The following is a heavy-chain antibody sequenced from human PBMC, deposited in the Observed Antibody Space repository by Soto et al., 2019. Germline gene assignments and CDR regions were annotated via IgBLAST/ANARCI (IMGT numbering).Heavy chain of an antibody. CDR1: CFTFRRYT. Sequence: GGSLRLSCAASCFTFRRYTMHWVRQAPGKGLEWVALILYDGSSTSYADSVKGRFTISRDNAKNTLYLQMNSLRAEDTAVYYCVSGWYKFDYWSQGTLVTVSS. D-gene: IGHD6-19*01. CDR3: VSGWYKFDY. CDR2: ILYDGSST. V-gene: IGHV3-30*04. J-gene: IGHJ4*02.